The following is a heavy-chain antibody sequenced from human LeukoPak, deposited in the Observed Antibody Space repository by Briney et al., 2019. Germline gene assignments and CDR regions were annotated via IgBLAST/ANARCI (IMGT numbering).Heavy chain of an antibody. CDR1: GFTFSSYG. CDR2: IWYDRSNK. V-gene: IGHV3-33*01. Sequence: GGSLRLSCAASGFTFSSYGMHWVRQAPGKGLEWVAVIWYDRSNKYYADSVKGRFTISRDNSKNTLYLQMNSLRAEDTAVYYCARGEVDTAMVSSTTVTTLGYWGQGTLVTVSS. J-gene: IGHJ4*02. CDR3: ARGEVDTAMVSSTTVTTLGY. D-gene: IGHD5-18*01.